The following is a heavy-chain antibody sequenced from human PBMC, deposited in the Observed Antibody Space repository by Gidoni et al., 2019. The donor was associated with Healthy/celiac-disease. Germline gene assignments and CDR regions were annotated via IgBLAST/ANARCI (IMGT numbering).Heavy chain of an antibody. V-gene: IGHV4-30-4*01. D-gene: IGHD4-17*01. CDR2: IYYSGST. Sequence: QVQLQESCPGLVMPSQTLSLTCTVSGCSISRGDYFWSWIRQPPGKGLEWIGYIYYSGSTYYNPSLKSRVTISVDTSKNQFSLKLSSVTAADTAVYYCARANGDPASYFDYWGQGTLVTVSS. CDR3: ARANGDPASYFDY. J-gene: IGHJ4*02. CDR1: GCSISRGDYF.